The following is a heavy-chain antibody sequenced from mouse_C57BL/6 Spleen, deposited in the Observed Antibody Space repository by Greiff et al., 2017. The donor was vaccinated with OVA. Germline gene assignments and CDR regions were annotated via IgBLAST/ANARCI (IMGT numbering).Heavy chain of an antibody. Sequence: QVQLKQSGPGLVQPSQSLSITCTVSGFSLTSYGVHWVRQSPGTGLAWLGVIWRGGSTDYNAAFMSRLSITKDNSKSQVFFKMNSLQADDTAIYYRAKNADYYGSSYNYFDYWGQGTTLTVSS. D-gene: IGHD1-1*01. CDR3: AKNADYYGSSYNYFDY. J-gene: IGHJ2*01. V-gene: IGHV2-5*01. CDR1: GFSLTSYG. CDR2: IWRGGST.